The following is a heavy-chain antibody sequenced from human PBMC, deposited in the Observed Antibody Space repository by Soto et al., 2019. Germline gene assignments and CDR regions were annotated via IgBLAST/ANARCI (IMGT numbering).Heavy chain of an antibody. D-gene: IGHD3-3*01. Sequence: ASVKVSCKASGGTFSSYAISWVRQAPGQGLEWMGGIIPIFGTANYAQKFQGRVTITADESTSTAYTELSSLRSEDTAVYYCARARVKDRGLEWLLLGWFDPWGQGTLVTVSS. J-gene: IGHJ5*02. CDR3: ARARVKDRGLEWLLLGWFDP. CDR1: GGTFSSYA. V-gene: IGHV1-69*13. CDR2: IIPIFGTA.